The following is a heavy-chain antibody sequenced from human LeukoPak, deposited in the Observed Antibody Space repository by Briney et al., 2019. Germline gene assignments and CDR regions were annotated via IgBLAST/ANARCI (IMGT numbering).Heavy chain of an antibody. CDR2: IYPGDSDT. CDR1: GYSFTSYW. D-gene: IGHD6-13*01. V-gene: IGHV5-51*01. CDR3: ASRGSSSWYYFDY. Sequence: GASLKISCKGSGYSFTSYWIGWVRQMPGKGLEWMGIIYPGDSDTRYGPSFQGQVTISADKSISTAYLQWSSLKASDTAIYYCASRGSSSWYYFDYWGQGTLVTVSS. J-gene: IGHJ4*02.